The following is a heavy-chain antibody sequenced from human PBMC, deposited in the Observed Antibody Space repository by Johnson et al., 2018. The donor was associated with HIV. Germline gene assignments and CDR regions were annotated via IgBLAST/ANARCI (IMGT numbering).Heavy chain of an antibody. V-gene: IGHV3-30-3*01. CDR1: GFTLSSYP. CDR2: ISFDGSNK. CDR3: ARLYCSSTSCYEGGGDAFDI. J-gene: IGHJ3*02. D-gene: IGHD2-2*01. Sequence: QMQLVESGGGVVQPGRSLRLSCAASGFTLSSYPMHWVRQAPGKGLEWVAVISFDGSNKYYADSVKGRFTISRDNSKNTLYLQMNSLRAEDTAVYYCARLYCSSTSCYEGGGDAFDIWGQGTMVTVSS.